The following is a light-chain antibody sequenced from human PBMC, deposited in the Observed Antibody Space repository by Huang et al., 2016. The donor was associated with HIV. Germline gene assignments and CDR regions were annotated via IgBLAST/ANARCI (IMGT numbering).Light chain of an antibody. CDR1: QSVSSN. Sequence: EIVMTQSPATLSVSPGERATLSCSASQSVSSNLAWYPQKPGQAPRLLIYGASTRGTGIPARFSGSGSGTEFTLTISSLQSEDFAVYYCQQYNNWPQTFGQGTKVEIK. J-gene: IGKJ1*01. CDR2: GAS. CDR3: QQYNNWPQT. V-gene: IGKV3-15*01.